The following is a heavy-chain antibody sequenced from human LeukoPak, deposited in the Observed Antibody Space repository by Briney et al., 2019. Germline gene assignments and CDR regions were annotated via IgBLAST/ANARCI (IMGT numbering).Heavy chain of an antibody. CDR2: IYYSGTT. J-gene: IGHJ4*02. V-gene: IGHV4-39*01. Sequence: SETLSLTCIVSGGSISSSSYYWGWIRQAPGKGLEWIGTIYYSGTTYYNPSLKSRVTISVDTSKNQFSLKLTSVSAEDTAVYYCARHSSGWFDYWGQGTLVTVSS. CDR3: ARHSSGWFDY. D-gene: IGHD6-19*01. CDR1: GGSISSSSYY.